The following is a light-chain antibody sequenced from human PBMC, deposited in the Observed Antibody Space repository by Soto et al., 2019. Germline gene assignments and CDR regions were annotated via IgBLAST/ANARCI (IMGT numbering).Light chain of an antibody. V-gene: IGKV3-15*01. CDR3: QQYNNWPRAT. CDR1: QSINSN. Sequence: IVMTQSPATLHVSPGERATLSCRASQSINSNLAWYQQKPGQAPRLLMFRASIRATGFPARFSGSGSGTEFNITISSLQSEDSAIYYCQQYNNWPRATFGGGTKVEIK. CDR2: RAS. J-gene: IGKJ4*01.